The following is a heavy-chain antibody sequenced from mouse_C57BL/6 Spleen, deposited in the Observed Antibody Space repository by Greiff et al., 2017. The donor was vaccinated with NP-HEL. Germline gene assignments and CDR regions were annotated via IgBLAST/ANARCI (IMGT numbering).Heavy chain of an antibody. CDR3: ARTLLGYYAMDY. CDR2: IDPSDSET. D-gene: IGHD2-10*01. J-gene: IGHJ4*01. Sequence: VQLQQPGAELVRPGSSVKLSCKASGYTFTSYWMHWVKQRPIQGLEWIGNIDPSDSETHYNQKFKDKATLTVDKSSSTAYMQLSSLTSEDSAVYYCARTLLGYYAMDYWGQGTSVTVSS. V-gene: IGHV1-52*01. CDR1: GYTFTSYW.